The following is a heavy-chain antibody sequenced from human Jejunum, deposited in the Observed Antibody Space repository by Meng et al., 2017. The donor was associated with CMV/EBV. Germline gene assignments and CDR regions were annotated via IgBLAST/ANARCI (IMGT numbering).Heavy chain of an antibody. D-gene: IGHD3-22*01. J-gene: IGHJ4*02. CDR1: GYTFTSYD. Sequence: VQRVQSGAEVKKPGAAVKGSCKASGYTFTSYDINWVRQGTGQGLEWMGRINPNNGGANYAQQFQGRVTMTTDTSISTAYMELSRLRSDDTAVYYCARDLSGYYSFVDYWGQGTLVTVSS. CDR2: INPNNGGA. CDR3: ARDLSGYYSFVDY. V-gene: IGHV1-2*06.